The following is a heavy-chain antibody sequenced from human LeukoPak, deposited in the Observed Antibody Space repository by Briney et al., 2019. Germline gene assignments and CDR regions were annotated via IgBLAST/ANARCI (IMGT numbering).Heavy chain of an antibody. CDR2: ISYDGSNK. D-gene: IGHD4-17*01. J-gene: IGHJ4*02. Sequence: GGSLRLSCAASGFTFSSYAMHWVRQAPGKGLEWVAVISYDGSNKYYADSVKGRFTISRDNSKNTLYLQMNSLRAEDTAVYYCVRGDGDYFDYWGQGTLVTVSS. V-gene: IGHV3-30*04. CDR1: GFTFSSYA. CDR3: VRGDGDYFDY.